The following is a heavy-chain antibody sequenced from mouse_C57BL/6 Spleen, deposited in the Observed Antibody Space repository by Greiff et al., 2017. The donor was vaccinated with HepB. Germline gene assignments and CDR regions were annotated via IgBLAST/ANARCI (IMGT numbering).Heavy chain of an antibody. D-gene: IGHD1-1*01. Sequence: VQLQQSGPELVKPGASVKISCKASGYAFSSSWMNWVKQRPGKGLEWIGRIYPGDGDTNYNGKFKGKATLTADKSSSTAYMQLSSLTSEDSAVYFCARVPYYYGSSYLDYWGQGTTLTVSS. CDR1: GYAFSSSW. CDR3: ARVPYYYGSSYLDY. J-gene: IGHJ2*01. CDR2: IYPGDGDT. V-gene: IGHV1-82*01.